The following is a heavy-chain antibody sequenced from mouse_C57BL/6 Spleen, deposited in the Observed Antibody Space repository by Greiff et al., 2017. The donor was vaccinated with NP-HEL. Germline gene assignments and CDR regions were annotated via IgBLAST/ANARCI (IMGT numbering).Heavy chain of an antibody. CDR1: GYAFSSSW. D-gene: IGHD1-1*01. V-gene: IGHV1-82*01. CDR3: TTTVVTN. CDR2: IYPGDGDT. J-gene: IGHJ4*01. Sequence: QVQLQQSGPELVKPGASVKISCKASGYAFSSSWMNWVKQRPGKGLEWIGRIYPGDGDTNYNGKFKGKATLTADKSSSTAYMQLSSLTSEDSAVYFCTTTVVTNWGQGTSVTVSS.